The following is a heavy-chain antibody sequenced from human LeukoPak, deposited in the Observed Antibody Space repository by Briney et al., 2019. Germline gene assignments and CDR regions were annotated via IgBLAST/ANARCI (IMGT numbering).Heavy chain of an antibody. CDR2: ISGSGGST. CDR3: AKFRRFKHYDLDY. D-gene: IGHD3-22*01. V-gene: IGHV3-23*01. Sequence: GGXXRLSCAASGFTFSSYAMSWVRQAPGXXXXXVSAISGSGGSTYYADSVKGRFTISRDNSKNTLYLQMNSLRAEDTAVYYCAKFRRFKHYDLDYWGQGTLVTVSS. J-gene: IGHJ4*02. CDR1: GFTFSSYA.